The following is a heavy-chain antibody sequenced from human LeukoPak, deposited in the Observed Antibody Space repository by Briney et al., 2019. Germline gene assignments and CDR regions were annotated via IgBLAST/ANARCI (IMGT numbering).Heavy chain of an antibody. CDR1: GYSFTTYW. D-gene: IGHD6-6*01. Sequence: GESLKISCKGSGYSFTTYWIGWVRQMPGKGLEWMGIIYPGDSDTRYSPSFQGQVTISADKSISTAYLQWSSLKASDNGMYYCARVAKTGYSSSSDYFDYWGQGTLVTVSS. J-gene: IGHJ4*02. V-gene: IGHV5-51*01. CDR3: ARVAKTGYSSSSDYFDY. CDR2: IYPGDSDT.